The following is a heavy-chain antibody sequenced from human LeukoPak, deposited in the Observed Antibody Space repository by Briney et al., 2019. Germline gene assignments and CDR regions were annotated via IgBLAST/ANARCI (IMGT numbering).Heavy chain of an antibody. D-gene: IGHD4-11*01. CDR2: NYSGGST. V-gene: IGHV3-53*01. J-gene: IGHJ6*03. CDR3: ARAPTVTGSYYYYYMDV. CDR1: GFTVSSNY. Sequence: GGSLRLSCAASGFTVSSNYMRWVRQAPGKGLEWVSVNYSGGSTYYADSVKGRFTISRDNSKNTLYLQMNSLRAEHTAVYYCARAPTVTGSYYYYYMDVWGKGTTVTVSS.